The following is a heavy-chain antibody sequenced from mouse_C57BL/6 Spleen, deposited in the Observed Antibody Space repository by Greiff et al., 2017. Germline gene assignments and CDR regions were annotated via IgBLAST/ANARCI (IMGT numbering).Heavy chain of an antibody. Sequence: QVQLQQPGTELVKPGASVKLSCKASGYTFTSYWMTWVKQRPGHGLEWIGNINPSNGGTNYNEKLKSKAPLTADKSSSTAYMQHSSLTSVDSVVYYCARTYDYYGALLAMDDWGQGTSVTVAS. V-gene: IGHV1-53*01. CDR1: GYTFTSYW. CDR3: ARTYDYYGALLAMDD. J-gene: IGHJ4*01. D-gene: IGHD1-1*01. CDR2: INPSNGGT.